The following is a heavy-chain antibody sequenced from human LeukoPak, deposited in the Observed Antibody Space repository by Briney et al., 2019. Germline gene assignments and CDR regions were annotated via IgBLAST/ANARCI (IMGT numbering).Heavy chain of an antibody. J-gene: IGHJ4*02. CDR3: ARHTSGIAAAGIDY. V-gene: IGHV4-59*08. CDR2: IYYTGSA. D-gene: IGHD6-13*01. Sequence: SETLSLTCTVSGAPITRYYWSWIRQPPGKGLEWIGYIYYTGSANYNPSLKSRVSISVDTSKNQFSLRLSSVTAADTAVYYCARHTSGIAAAGIDYWGQGTLVTVSS. CDR1: GAPITRYY.